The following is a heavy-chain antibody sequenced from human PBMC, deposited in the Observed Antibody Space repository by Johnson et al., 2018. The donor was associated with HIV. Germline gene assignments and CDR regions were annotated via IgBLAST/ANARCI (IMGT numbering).Heavy chain of an antibody. D-gene: IGHD1-26*01. CDR2: IRYDGSNT. CDR1: GFTFSSYG. CDR3: AKGRWEATTYDDAFDI. V-gene: IGHV3-30*02. Sequence: VQLVESGGGVVQPGGSLRLSCAASGFTFSSYGMHWVRQAPGKGLEGVAFIRYDGSNTYYADSVKGRFTISRDNSKNTLYLQMNSLRAEDTAVYYCAKGRWEATTYDDAFDIWGQGTMVTVSS. J-gene: IGHJ3*02.